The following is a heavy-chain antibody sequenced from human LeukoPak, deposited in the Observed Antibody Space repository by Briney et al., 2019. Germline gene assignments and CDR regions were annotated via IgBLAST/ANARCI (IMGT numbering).Heavy chain of an antibody. J-gene: IGHJ3*02. Sequence: SETLSLTCTVSGGSISSYYWGWLRQPAGKGLEWIGRIYTSGSTNYNPSLKSRVTMSVDTSKNQFSLKLSSVTAADTAVYYCARVEYYYDSSGYYPRPYAFDIWGQGTMVTVSS. D-gene: IGHD3-22*01. CDR3: ARVEYYYDSSGYYPRPYAFDI. CDR1: GGSISSYY. V-gene: IGHV4-4*07. CDR2: IYTSGST.